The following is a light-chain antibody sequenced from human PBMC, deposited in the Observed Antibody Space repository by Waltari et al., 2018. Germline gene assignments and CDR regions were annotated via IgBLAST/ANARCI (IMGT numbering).Light chain of an antibody. V-gene: IGLV3-21*02. Sequence: SYLLTHPPSVPPAPGQSSRFPRRRNNICSNRLHWYQRKPGQAPVLVVFDGSERPSGTPERFSGSNSGNTATLTISRVEAGDEADYYCKVWDSSSDHWVFGGGTKLTVL. CDR3: KVWDSSSDHWV. CDR2: DGS. J-gene: IGLJ3*02. CDR1: NICSNR.